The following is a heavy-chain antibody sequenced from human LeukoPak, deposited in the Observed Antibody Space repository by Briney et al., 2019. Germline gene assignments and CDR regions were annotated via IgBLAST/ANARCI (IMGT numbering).Heavy chain of an antibody. J-gene: IGHJ3*02. V-gene: IGHV4-59*08. Sequence: SETLSLTCTVSGGSISSYYWSWIRQPPGKGLEWIGYIYYSGSTNYNPSLKGRVTISVDTSKNQFSLKLSSVTAADTAVYYCARLIHYDFWSGYSPTFDAFDIWGQGTMVTVSS. CDR1: GGSISSYY. CDR2: IYYSGST. CDR3: ARLIHYDFWSGYSPTFDAFDI. D-gene: IGHD3-3*01.